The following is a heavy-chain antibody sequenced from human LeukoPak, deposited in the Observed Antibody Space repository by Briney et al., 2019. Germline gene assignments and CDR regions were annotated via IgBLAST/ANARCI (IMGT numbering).Heavy chain of an antibody. CDR1: GGSFSGYY. CDR2: INHSGST. V-gene: IGHV4-34*01. J-gene: IGHJ5*02. D-gene: IGHD6-19*01. Sequence: PSETLSLTRAVYGGSFSGYYWSWIRQPPGKGLEWIGEINHSGSTNYNPSLKSRVTISVDTSKNQFSLKLSSVTAADTAVYYCARGPSGQWLPHNWFDPWGQGTLVTVSS. CDR3: ARGPSGQWLPHNWFDP.